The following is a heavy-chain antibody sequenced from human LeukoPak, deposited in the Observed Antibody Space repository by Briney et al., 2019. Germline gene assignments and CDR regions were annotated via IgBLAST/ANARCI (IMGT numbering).Heavy chain of an antibody. CDR2: IIPIFGTA. J-gene: IGHJ3*02. CDR1: GGTFSSYA. Sequence: GSSVKVSCKASGGTFSSYAISWVRQAPGQGLEWMGGIIPIFGTANYAQKFQGRVTITTDESTSTAYMELSSLRSEDTAVYYCARVRGTKPPNAFDIWGQGTMVTVSS. D-gene: IGHD1-7*01. V-gene: IGHV1-69*05. CDR3: ARVRGTKPPNAFDI.